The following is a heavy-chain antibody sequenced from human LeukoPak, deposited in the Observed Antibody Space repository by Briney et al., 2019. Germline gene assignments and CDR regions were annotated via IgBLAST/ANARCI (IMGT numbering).Heavy chain of an antibody. CDR2: ISYSGNT. D-gene: IGHD2-15*01. V-gene: IGHV4-39*01. CDR3: ARHCCSGPAKRVFDI. Sequence: SETLSLTCTVSGDSISSSSYFWGWVRQPPGKGLEWIGTISYSGNTDYNPSLRSRVTISVDTSNNQFSLRLGSVTAADTAVYHCARHCCSGPAKRVFDIWGQGTMVTVSS. J-gene: IGHJ3*02. CDR1: GDSISSSSYF.